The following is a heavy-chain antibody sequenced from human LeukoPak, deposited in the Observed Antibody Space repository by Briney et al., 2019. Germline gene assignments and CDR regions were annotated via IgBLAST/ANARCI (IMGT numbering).Heavy chain of an antibody. Sequence: SETLSLTCTVSGGSVSGYYWNWIRQPPGKGLEWIGFIHYSGLTVYSPSLQSRVTMSVDTSRNQFSLELRSVSAADTALYYCARDPCEDEWNSFDYWGQGTLVTVSS. CDR3: ARDPCEDEWNSFDY. D-gene: IGHD3-3*01. J-gene: IGHJ4*02. V-gene: IGHV4-59*02. CDR2: IHYSGLT. CDR1: GGSVSGYY.